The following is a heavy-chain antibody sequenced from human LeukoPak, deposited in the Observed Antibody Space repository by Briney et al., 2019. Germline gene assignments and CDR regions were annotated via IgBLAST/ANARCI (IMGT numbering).Heavy chain of an antibody. CDR1: GGSISTSYY. J-gene: IGHJ6*03. V-gene: IGHV4-34*01. D-gene: IGHD2-2*01. CDR3: ARLVAPSPYYYYYMDV. Sequence: SETLSLTCTVSGGSISTSYYWSWIRQPPGKGLEWIGEINHSGSTNYNPSLKSRVTISVDTSKNQFSLKLSSVTAADTAVYYCARLVAPSPYYYYYMDVWGKGTTVTISS. CDR2: INHSGST.